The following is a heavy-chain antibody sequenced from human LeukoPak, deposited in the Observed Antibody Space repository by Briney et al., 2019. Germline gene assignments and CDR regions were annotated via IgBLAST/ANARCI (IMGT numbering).Heavy chain of an antibody. V-gene: IGHV1-8*03. J-gene: IGHJ6*03. D-gene: IGHD4-17*01. Sequence: ASVKVSCKASGGTFSSYAINWVRQATGQGLEWMGWMNPNSGNTGYAQKFHGRVIFTGNPSINTAYMELSSLRSDDTAVYYCARDSLPYDYGDLGYYYYMDVWGKGTTVTVSS. CDR1: GGTFSSYA. CDR2: MNPNSGNT. CDR3: ARDSLPYDYGDLGYYYYMDV.